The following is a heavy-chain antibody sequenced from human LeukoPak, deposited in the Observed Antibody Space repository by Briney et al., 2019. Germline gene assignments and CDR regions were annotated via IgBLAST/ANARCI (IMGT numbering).Heavy chain of an antibody. Sequence: PGGSLRLSCAASGFTFSSYSMNWVRQAPGKGLEWVSYISSSSSTIYYADSVKGRFTISRDNSKNTLYLQMNSLRAEDTAVYYCAKSLSARYFYYYYIDVWGKGTTVTVSS. CDR3: AKSLSARYFYYYYIDV. CDR1: GFTFSSYS. D-gene: IGHD2/OR15-2a*01. CDR2: ISSSSSTI. V-gene: IGHV3-48*01. J-gene: IGHJ6*03.